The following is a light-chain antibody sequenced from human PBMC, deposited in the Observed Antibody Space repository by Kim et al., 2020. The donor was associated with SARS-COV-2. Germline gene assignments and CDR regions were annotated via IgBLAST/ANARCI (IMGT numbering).Light chain of an antibody. J-gene: IGLJ1*01. Sequence: SPVQSVTISCTGTSSDVGGDNYVSWYQQRPGKAPKLMIYDVSKRPSGVPDRFSGSKSGNTASLTISGLQAEDEADYYCCSYAGSYVFGTGTKVTVL. CDR3: CSYAGSYV. CDR1: SSDVGGDNY. CDR2: DVS. V-gene: IGLV2-11*01.